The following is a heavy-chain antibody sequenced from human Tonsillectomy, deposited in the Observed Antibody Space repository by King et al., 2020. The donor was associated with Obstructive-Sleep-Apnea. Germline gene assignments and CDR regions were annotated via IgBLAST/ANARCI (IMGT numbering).Heavy chain of an antibody. CDR3: ARGVVPAALYYYGMDV. V-gene: IGHV1-69*01. CDR1: GGTFSSYT. Sequence: QLVQSGAEVKKPGSSVKVSCKASGGTFSSYTISWVRQAPGQGVEWVGGIIPIFGTANYAQKFQGRVTNTAGESTSTAYMELSSLRSEDTAVYYCARGVVPAALYYYGMDVWGQGTTVTVSS. J-gene: IGHJ6*02. CDR2: IIPIFGTA. D-gene: IGHD2-2*01.